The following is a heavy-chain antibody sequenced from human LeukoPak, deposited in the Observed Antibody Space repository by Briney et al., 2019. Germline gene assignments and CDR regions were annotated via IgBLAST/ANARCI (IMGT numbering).Heavy chain of an antibody. J-gene: IGHJ6*03. CDR3: ARGSDRGLSGWDDPNKDMDV. D-gene: IGHD6-19*01. CDR1: GFTFSSYS. Sequence: GGSLRLSCAASGFTFSSYSMNWVRQAPGKGLEWVSFISSSSSYIYYADSVKGRFTISRDNAKNSLYLQMNSLRAEDTAVYSCARGSDRGLSGWDDPNKDMDVWGKGTTVTVSS. CDR2: ISSSSSYI. V-gene: IGHV3-21*01.